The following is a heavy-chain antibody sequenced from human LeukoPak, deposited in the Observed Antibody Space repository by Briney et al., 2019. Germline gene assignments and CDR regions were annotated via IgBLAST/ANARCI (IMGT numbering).Heavy chain of an antibody. V-gene: IGHV4-61*02. J-gene: IGHJ4*02. CDR3: ARDIGFGDDY. CDR2: IYTTGST. Sequence: PSETLSLTCTVSGGSISSGSYYWSWIRQPAGKGLEWIGRIYTTGSTNYNPSLKSRVTISVDTSKNQFSLRLSSVTAADTAVYYCARDIGFGDDYWGQGTLVTVSS. CDR1: GGSISSGSYY. D-gene: IGHD3-10*01.